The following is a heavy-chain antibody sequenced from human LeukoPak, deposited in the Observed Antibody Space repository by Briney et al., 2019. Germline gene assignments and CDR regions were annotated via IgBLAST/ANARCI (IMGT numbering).Heavy chain of an antibody. V-gene: IGHV3-23*01. D-gene: IGHD1-1*01. J-gene: IGHJ4*02. CDR2: LSGNGNTI. CDR1: GFTFSTYA. CDR3: ARDPLGTRPGFDY. Sequence: GGSLRLSCAASGFTFSTYAMSWVRQAPGKGLECVSALSGNGNTIYYADSVKGRFTISRDNSKNTLSLQMNSLRAEDTAVYYCARDPLGTRPGFDYWGQGTLVTVSS.